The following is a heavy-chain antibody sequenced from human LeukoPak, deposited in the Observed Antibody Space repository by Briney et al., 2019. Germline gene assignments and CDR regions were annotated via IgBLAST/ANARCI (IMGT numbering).Heavy chain of an antibody. CDR1: GGSFSGYY. J-gene: IGHJ5*02. Sequence: SETLSLTCAVYGGSFSGYYWSWIRQPPGKELEWIGEINHSGSTNYNPSLKSRVTISVDTSKNQFSLKLSSVTAADTAVYYCARSVGYCSSTSCSGNWFDPWGQGTLVTVSS. CDR2: INHSGST. D-gene: IGHD2-2*01. CDR3: ARSVGYCSSTSCSGNWFDP. V-gene: IGHV4-34*01.